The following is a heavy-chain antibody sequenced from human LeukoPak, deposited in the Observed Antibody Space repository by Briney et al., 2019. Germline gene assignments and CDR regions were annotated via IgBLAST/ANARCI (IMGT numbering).Heavy chain of an antibody. J-gene: IGHJ4*02. D-gene: IGHD6-13*01. CDR2: IYHSGST. CDR1: GYSISSGYY. Sequence: PSETLSLTCTVSGYSISSGYYWGWIRQPPGKGLEWIGSIYHSGSTYYNPSLESRVTISVDTSKNQFSLKLSSVTAADTAVYYCARPSIAAAGSFDYWGQGTLVTVSS. CDR3: ARPSIAAAGSFDY. V-gene: IGHV4-38-2*02.